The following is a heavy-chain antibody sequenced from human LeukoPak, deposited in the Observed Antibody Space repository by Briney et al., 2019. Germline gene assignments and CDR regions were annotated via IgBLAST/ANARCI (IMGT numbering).Heavy chain of an antibody. J-gene: IGHJ4*02. CDR2: IWYDGSNK. D-gene: IGHD4-17*01. CDR1: GFTFSSYG. Sequence: GRSLRLSCAASGFTFSSYGMHWVRQAPGKGLEWVAVIWYDGSNKYYADSVRGRFTISRDKCKNTLYVQMNSLRGEDTALYYCARDFYGDFSKFDYWGQGTLVTVSS. V-gene: IGHV3-33*01. CDR3: ARDFYGDFSKFDY.